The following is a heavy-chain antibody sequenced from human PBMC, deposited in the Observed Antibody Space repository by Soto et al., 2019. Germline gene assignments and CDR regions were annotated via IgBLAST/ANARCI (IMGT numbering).Heavy chain of an antibody. Sequence: GGSLRLSCTASGFTFSSYAMSWVRQAPGKGLEWVSGIIGSGGSTYYADSVKGRFTISRDNSKSTLYLQMNSLRAEDTAVYYCAKGGSAAAGATIVSYYWGQGTMVTVSS. D-gene: IGHD6-13*01. CDR3: AKGGSAAAGATIVSYY. CDR1: GFTFSSYA. V-gene: IGHV3-23*01. J-gene: IGHJ4*02. CDR2: IIGSGGST.